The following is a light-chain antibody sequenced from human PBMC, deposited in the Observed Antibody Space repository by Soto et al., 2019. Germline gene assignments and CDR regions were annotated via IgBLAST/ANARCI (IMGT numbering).Light chain of an antibody. CDR1: STDFVSYNR. Sequence: QSVLTQPPSVSGSPGQSVTISCTGTSTDFVSYNRVSWYQQPPGTAPKLMIYEVSKRPSGVPDRFSGSKSGNTASLTISGLQAADEADYYCSLYTSENAYVFGTGTQLTV. CDR3: SLYTSENAYV. J-gene: IGLJ1*01. V-gene: IGLV2-18*01. CDR2: EVS.